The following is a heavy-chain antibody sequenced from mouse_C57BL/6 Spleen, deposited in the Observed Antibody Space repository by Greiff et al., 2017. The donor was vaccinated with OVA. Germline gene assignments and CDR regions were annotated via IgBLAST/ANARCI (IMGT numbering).Heavy chain of an antibody. CDR2: IHPNSGST. CDR1: GYTFTSYW. CDR3: ARRRTRTGYYYAMDY. J-gene: IGHJ4*01. V-gene: IGHV1-64*01. Sequence: QVQLQQPGAELVKPGASVKLSCKASGYTFTSYWMHWVKQRPGQGLEWIGMIHPNSGSTNYNEKFKSKATLTVDKSSSTAYMQLSSLTSEDSAVYYWARRRTRTGYYYAMDYWGQGTSVTVSS. D-gene: IGHD1-3*01.